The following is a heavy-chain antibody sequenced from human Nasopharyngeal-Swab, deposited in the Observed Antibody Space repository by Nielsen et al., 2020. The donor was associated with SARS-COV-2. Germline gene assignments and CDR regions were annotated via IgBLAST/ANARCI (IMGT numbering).Heavy chain of an antibody. CDR3: ARELPTDYYYGMDV. CDR2: ISSSSSYT. J-gene: IGHJ6*02. V-gene: IGHV3-11*05. D-gene: IGHD4-17*01. Sequence: VRQMPGKGLEWVSSISSSSSYTNYADSVKGRFTISRDNAKNSLYLQMNSLRAEDTAVYYCARELPTDYYYGMDVWGQGTTVTVSS.